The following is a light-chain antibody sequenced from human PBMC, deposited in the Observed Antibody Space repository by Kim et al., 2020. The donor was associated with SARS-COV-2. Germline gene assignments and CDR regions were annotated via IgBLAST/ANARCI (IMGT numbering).Light chain of an antibody. CDR3: QAWDSDDYWV. CDR1: KLGDKY. J-gene: IGLJ3*02. V-gene: IGLV3-1*01. CDR2: EDT. Sequence: SYELTQPPSVSVSPGQTASITCSGDKLGDKYACWFHQKPGQSPVLVIYEDTKRPSGIPERLSGSNSGNTATLTISGTQAMDEADYYCQAWDSDDYWVFGGGTQLTVL.